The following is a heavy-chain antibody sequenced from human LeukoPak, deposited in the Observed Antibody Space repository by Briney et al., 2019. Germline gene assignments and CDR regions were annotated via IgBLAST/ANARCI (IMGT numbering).Heavy chain of an antibody. CDR2: ISSSSSYI. V-gene: IGHV3-21*01. J-gene: IGHJ4*02. CDR1: GFTFSSYS. Sequence: GGSLRLSCAASGFTFSSYSMNWVRQAPGKGLEWVSSISSSSSYIYYADSVKGRFTISRDNAKNSLYLQMNSLRAENTAVYYCASLPGEVELGEPADYWGQGTLVTVSS. CDR3: ASLPGEVELGEPADY. D-gene: IGHD7-27*01.